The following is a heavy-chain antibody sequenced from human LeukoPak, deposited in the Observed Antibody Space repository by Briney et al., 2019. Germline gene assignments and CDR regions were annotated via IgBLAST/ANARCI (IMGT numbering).Heavy chain of an antibody. D-gene: IGHD3-22*01. CDR3: ARDGIVHNWFDP. CDR2: INPNSGGT. V-gene: IGHV1-2*02. Sequence: ASVKVSCKASGYTFTSYYMHWVRQAPGQGLEWMGWINPNSGGTNYAQKFQGRVTMTRDTSINTAYMELSRLRSDDTAVYYCARDGIVHNWFDPWGQGTLVTVSS. CDR1: GYTFTSYY. J-gene: IGHJ5*02.